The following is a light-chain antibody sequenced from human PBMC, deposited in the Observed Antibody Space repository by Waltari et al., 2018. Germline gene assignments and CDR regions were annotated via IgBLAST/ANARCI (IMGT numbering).Light chain of an antibody. CDR1: QSVSTY. Sequence: EIVLTQSPATLSLSPGERATLSCRASQSVSTYFSWYQQKPGQAPRLLIYDASNRATVIPARFSGSGSGTDFTLTISSLEPEDFAVYFCQHRSNWALTFGGGTKVEIK. V-gene: IGKV3-11*01. J-gene: IGKJ4*01. CDR2: DAS. CDR3: QHRSNWALT.